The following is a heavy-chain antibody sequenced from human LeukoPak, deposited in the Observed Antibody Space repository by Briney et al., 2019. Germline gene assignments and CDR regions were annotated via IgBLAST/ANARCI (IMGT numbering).Heavy chain of an antibody. CDR2: IYTSGST. CDR1: GGSLSSYY. J-gene: IGHJ3*02. D-gene: IGHD3-10*01. Sequence: SETLSLTCTVSGGSLSSYYWNWIRQPAGKGLEWIVRIYTSGSTNYNPSLKSRVTMSVDTSKNQFSLKLSSVTAADTAVYYCARDKSRTYGSVDAFDIWGQGTMVTVSS. CDR3: ARDKSRTYGSVDAFDI. V-gene: IGHV4-4*07.